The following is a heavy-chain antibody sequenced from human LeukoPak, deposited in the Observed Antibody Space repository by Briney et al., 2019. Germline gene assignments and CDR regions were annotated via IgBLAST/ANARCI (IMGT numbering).Heavy chain of an antibody. CDR2: IYYSGST. CDR3: ARGRSGSYHSPFDY. CDR1: GGCISNYY. V-gene: IGHV4-59*13. D-gene: IGHD1-26*01. Sequence: PSETLSLTCTGSGGCISNYYWSWIRQPPGKGLEWIGYIYYSGSTNYNPSLESRVTISVDTSKNQFSLKLDSVTAADPAVYYCARGRSGSYHSPFDYWGQGTLVTVSS. J-gene: IGHJ4*02.